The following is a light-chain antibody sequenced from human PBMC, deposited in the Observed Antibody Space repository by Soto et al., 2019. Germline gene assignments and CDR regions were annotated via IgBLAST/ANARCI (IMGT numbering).Light chain of an antibody. J-gene: IGLJ1*01. CDR2: EVS. CDR1: SSDVGDNY. CDR3: SAYAGSNNFV. Sequence: QSALTQPPSASGSPGQSVTISCTGTSSDVGDNYVSWYLQHLGKAPKLIIYEVSQRPSGVPDRFSGSKSGNTASLTVSGLQTEDEADYYCSAYAGSNNFVFGSGTKLTVL. V-gene: IGLV2-8*01.